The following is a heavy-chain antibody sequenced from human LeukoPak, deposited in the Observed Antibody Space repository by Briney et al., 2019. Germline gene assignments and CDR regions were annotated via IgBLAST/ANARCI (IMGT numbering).Heavy chain of an antibody. CDR2: IYYSGST. D-gene: IGHD1-26*01. CDR1: GGSISSYY. CDR3: ARMWGELRWELLGPAYYYYYGMDV. V-gene: IGHV4-59*01. Sequence: SETLSLTCTVSGGSISSYYWSWIRQPPGKGLEWIGYIYYSGSTNYNPSLKSRVTTSVDTSKNQFSLKLSSVTAADTAVYYCARMWGELRWELLGPAYYYYYGMDVWGQGTTVTVSS. J-gene: IGHJ6*02.